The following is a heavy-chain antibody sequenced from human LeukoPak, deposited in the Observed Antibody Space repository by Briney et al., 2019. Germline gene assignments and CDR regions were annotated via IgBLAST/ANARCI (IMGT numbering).Heavy chain of an antibody. CDR1: GGSISSYY. CDR2: IYSSGST. Sequence: SETLSLTCTVSGGSISSYYWSWIRQPAGKGLEWIGRIYSSGSTDYNPSLKSRVTMSVDTSKNQISLNLSSVTAADTAVYFCARDTSHFDWGQGTLVTVSS. V-gene: IGHV4-4*07. D-gene: IGHD3-3*02. J-gene: IGHJ4*02. CDR3: ARDTSHFD.